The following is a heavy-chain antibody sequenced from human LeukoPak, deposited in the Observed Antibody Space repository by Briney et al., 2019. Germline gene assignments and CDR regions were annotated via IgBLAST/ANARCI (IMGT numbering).Heavy chain of an antibody. CDR2: VHHSGST. D-gene: IGHD5-18*01. CDR3: ARGAAGYSYG. CDR1: DGSINTYH. Sequence: SETLSLTCTVSDGSINTYHWSWIRQPPGKGLEWIGYVHHSGSTNYNPSLKSRVIISMDTSKDQFSLRLSSVTAADTAVYYCARGAAGYSYGWGQGTLVTVSS. J-gene: IGHJ4*02. V-gene: IGHV4-59*01.